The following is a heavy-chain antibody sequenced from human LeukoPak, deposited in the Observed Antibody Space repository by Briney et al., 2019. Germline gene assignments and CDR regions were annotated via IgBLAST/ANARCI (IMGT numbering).Heavy chain of an antibody. V-gene: IGHV3-21*01. CDR1: GFTFSSYS. CDR2: ISSSSSYI. CDR3: ARDPAQITIFGVVSPFFDY. D-gene: IGHD3-3*01. J-gene: IGHJ4*02. Sequence: GGSLRLSCAASGFTFSSYSMNWVRQAPGKGLEWVSSISSSSSYIYYADSVKGRFTISRDNAKNSLYLQMNSLRAEDTAVYYCARDPAQITIFGVVSPFFDYWGQGTLVTVSS.